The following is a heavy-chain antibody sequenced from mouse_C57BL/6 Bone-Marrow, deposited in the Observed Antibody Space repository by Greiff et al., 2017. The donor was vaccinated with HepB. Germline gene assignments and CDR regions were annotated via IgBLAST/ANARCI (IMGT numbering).Heavy chain of an antibody. CDR1: GYSITSGYY. Sequence: EVKLMESGPGLVKPSQSLSLTCSVTGYSITSGYYWNWIRQFPGNKLEWMGYISYDGSNNYNPSLKNRISITRDTSKNQFFLKLNSVTTEDTATYYCARGPYYYAMDYWGQGTSVTVSS. CDR2: ISYDGSN. CDR3: ARGPYYYAMDY. V-gene: IGHV3-6*01. J-gene: IGHJ4*01.